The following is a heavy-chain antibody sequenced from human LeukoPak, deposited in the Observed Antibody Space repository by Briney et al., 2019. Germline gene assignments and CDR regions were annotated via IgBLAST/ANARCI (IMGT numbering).Heavy chain of an antibody. V-gene: IGHV4-59*11. CDR3: ARDRGDSIFDS. J-gene: IGHJ4*02. CDR1: DDSIINHY. Sequence: SSETLSLTCTVSDDSIINHYWSWLRLPPGKGVEWIGYISYSGSSSYNPSLKSRITISQDTSKNQFSLRLKSVTAADTAVYYCARDRGDSIFDSWGQGTLVIVSS. D-gene: IGHD4-17*01. CDR2: ISYSGSS.